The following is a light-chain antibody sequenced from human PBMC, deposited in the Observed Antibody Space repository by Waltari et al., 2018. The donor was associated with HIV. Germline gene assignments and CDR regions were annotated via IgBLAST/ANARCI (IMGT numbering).Light chain of an antibody. J-gene: IGLJ3*02. Sequence: RITCSGDALPKQYAYWYQQRPGQAPVAVIYKDSERPSGIPERFSGSSSGTTVTLTISGVQAEDEADYYCQSADSSGTWVFGGGTKLTVL. V-gene: IGLV3-25*03. CDR3: QSADSSGTWV. CDR1: ALPKQY. CDR2: KDS.